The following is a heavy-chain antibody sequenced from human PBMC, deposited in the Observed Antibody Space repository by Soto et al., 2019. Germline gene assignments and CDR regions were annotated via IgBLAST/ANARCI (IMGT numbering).Heavy chain of an antibody. Sequence: EESLKISCKGSGYSFTSYWISWVRQMPGKGLEWMGRIDPSDSYTNYSPSFQGHVTISADKSISTAYLQWSSLKASDTAMYYCASTIAARPPYYYSMDVWGQGTTVTVSS. CDR2: IDPSDSYT. J-gene: IGHJ6*02. CDR1: GYSFTSYW. V-gene: IGHV5-10-1*01. CDR3: ASTIAARPPYYYSMDV. D-gene: IGHD6-6*01.